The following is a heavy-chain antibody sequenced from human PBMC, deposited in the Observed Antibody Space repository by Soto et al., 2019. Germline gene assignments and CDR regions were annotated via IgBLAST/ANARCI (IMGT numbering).Heavy chain of an antibody. CDR3: AKDMQSYGDYDYYCYGMHV. D-gene: IGHD4-17*01. CDR1: GFTFSTYG. J-gene: IGHJ6*02. Sequence: QVQLVESGGGEVQPGRSLTISCAASGFTFSTYGMHWVRQTPGKGLEWVAVISYDGTNKFYSDSVKGRFTITRDNFKTTLTLQMNSLRADDTAVYSCAKDMQSYGDYDYYCYGMHVWGLGTRVTVSS. V-gene: IGHV3-30*18. CDR2: ISYDGTNK.